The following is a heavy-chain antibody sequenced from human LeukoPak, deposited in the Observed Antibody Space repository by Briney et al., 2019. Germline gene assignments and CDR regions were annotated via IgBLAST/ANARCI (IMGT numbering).Heavy chain of an antibody. Sequence: SETLSLTCTVSGVSISSGDYYWSWIRQPPGKGLEWIGYIYYSGSTYYNPSLTGRVTISVDTSKNQFSLKLSSVTAADTAVYYCAREHHSRTYYDFWSGYTGGWYFDYWGQGTLVTVSS. J-gene: IGHJ4*02. CDR1: GVSISSGDYY. V-gene: IGHV4-30-4*08. CDR3: AREHHSRTYYDFWSGYTGGWYFDY. D-gene: IGHD3-3*01. CDR2: IYYSGST.